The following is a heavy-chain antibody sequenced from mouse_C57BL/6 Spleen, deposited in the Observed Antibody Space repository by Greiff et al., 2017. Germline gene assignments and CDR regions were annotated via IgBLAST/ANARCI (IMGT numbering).Heavy chain of an antibody. J-gene: IGHJ1*03. CDR1: GFTFRDFY. Sequence: EVQVVESGGGLVQSGRSLRLSCATSGFTFRDFYMEWVRQAPGKGLEWIAASRNKANDYTTEYSASVKGRFIVSRDTSQSILYLQMNALRAEDTAIYYCARDAPITPRPVWYFDVWGTGTTVTVSS. D-gene: IGHD1-1*01. CDR3: ARDAPITPRPVWYFDV. V-gene: IGHV7-1*01. CDR2: SRNKANDYTT.